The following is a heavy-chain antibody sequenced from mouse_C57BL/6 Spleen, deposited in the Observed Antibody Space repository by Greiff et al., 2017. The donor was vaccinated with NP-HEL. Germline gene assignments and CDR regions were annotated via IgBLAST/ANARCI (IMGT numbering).Heavy chain of an antibody. CDR3: ARHGGNYYYFDY. D-gene: IGHD2-1*01. Sequence: EVKLMESGGGLVKPGGSLKLSCAASGFTFSSYTMSWVRQTPEKRLEWVATISGGGGNTYYPDSVKGRFTISRDNAKNTLYLQMSSLRSEDTALYYCARHGGNYYYFDYWGQGTTLTVSS. CDR1: GFTFSSYT. CDR2: ISGGGGNT. V-gene: IGHV5-9*01. J-gene: IGHJ2*01.